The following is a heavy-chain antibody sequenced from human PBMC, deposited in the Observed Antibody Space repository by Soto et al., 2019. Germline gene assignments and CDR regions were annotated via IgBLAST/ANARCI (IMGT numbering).Heavy chain of an antibody. CDR2: MNPNSGNT. Sequence: ASVKVSCKASGYTFTSYDINWVRQATGQGLEWMGWMNPNSGNTGYAQKFQGRVTMTRNTSISTAYMELSSLRSEDTAVYYCAREGIAVAGTLSGAFDIWGQGTMVTVSS. J-gene: IGHJ3*02. CDR1: GYTFTSYD. V-gene: IGHV1-8*01. D-gene: IGHD6-19*01. CDR3: AREGIAVAGTLSGAFDI.